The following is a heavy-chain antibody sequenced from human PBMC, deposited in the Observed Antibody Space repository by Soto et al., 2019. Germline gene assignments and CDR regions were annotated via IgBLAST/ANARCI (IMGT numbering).Heavy chain of an antibody. CDR2: ISSGSSYI. CDR1: GFTFSTYT. CDR3: ARDILSGGAYPDS. J-gene: IGHJ5*01. Sequence: VGSLRLSCAASGFTFSTYTMNWVRQAPGKGLEWISSISSGSSYIYYAGSVKGRFTISRDNAKNSLFLQMNSLRANDTAVYYCARDILSGGAYPDSWGQGTKVTVSS. D-gene: IGHD3-10*01. V-gene: IGHV3-21*01.